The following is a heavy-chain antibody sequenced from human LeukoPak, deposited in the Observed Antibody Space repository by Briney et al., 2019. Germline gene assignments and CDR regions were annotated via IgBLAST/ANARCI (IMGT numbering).Heavy chain of an antibody. J-gene: IGHJ4*02. D-gene: IGHD2-15*01. CDR2: ITPDGNAA. CDR1: GFTFSGHW. CDR3: TRSGYSNGYDY. V-gene: IGHV3-74*03. Sequence: GGSLRLSCVASGFTFSGHWMHWVRQVPGKGLMAVSRITPDGNAAACADSVKGRFTISRDNAKNTLYLEMNSLTAEDTALYHCTRSGYSNGYDYWGQGTLVTVSS.